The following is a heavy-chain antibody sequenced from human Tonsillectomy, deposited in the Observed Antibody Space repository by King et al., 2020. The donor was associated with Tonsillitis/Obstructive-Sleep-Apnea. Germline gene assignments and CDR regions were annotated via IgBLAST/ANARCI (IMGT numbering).Heavy chain of an antibody. V-gene: IGHV1-18*01. CDR1: GYTFTSYG. Sequence: QLVQSGAEVKKPGASVKVSCKASGYTFTSYGISWVRQAPGQGLEWMGWISAYNGNTNYAQKLQGRVTMTTDTFTSTGYMELRSLRSDDTAVYYCARERCSSTSCYDGGDFDYWGQGTLVTVSS. J-gene: IGHJ4*02. D-gene: IGHD2-2*01. CDR2: ISAYNGNT. CDR3: ARERCSSTSCYDGGDFDY.